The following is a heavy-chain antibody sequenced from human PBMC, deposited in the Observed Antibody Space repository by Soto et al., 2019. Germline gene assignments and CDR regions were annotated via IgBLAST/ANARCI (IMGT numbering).Heavy chain of an antibody. CDR1: GDSVNRYY. CDR2: VYYSGST. J-gene: IGHJ4*02. Sequence: SETLSLTSTVTGDSVNRYYWSWMRQPPGKGLECMGYVYYSGSTNYNPSLKSRVTISVDTSKNQISLRLKSVTAADTAVYYFSRAETSGLHYFAYWGQGCPVTVSA. CDR3: SRAETSGLHYFAY. V-gene: IGHV4-59*02. D-gene: IGHD2-8*02.